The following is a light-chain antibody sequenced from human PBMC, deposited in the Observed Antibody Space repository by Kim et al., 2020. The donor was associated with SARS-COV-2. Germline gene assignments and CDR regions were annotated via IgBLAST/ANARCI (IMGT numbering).Light chain of an antibody. CDR2: GAS. Sequence: SPGERATPSCRASQSLSSSYLGWYQQKPGQAPRLLVYGASSRATGIPDRFSGSGSGTDFTLTISRLEPEDFAVYYCQQHGSSPWTFGQGTKVDIK. CDR1: QSLSSSY. V-gene: IGKV3-20*01. CDR3: QQHGSSPWT. J-gene: IGKJ1*01.